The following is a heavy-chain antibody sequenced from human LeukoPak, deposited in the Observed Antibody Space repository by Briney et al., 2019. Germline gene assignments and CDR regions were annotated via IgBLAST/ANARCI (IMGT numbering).Heavy chain of an antibody. D-gene: IGHD1-14*01. CDR3: ARRSRNGLDAFDI. Sequence: GASVKVSCKASAYTFTGYYLHWVRQAPGQGLQWMGWIDPNNGDTEYAQKFQGRVTMTRDRSISTAYMELGRLTSDDTAVYYYARRSRNGLDAFDIWGQGTMVTVSS. V-gene: IGHV1-2*02. CDR2: IDPNNGDT. CDR1: AYTFTGYY. J-gene: IGHJ3*02.